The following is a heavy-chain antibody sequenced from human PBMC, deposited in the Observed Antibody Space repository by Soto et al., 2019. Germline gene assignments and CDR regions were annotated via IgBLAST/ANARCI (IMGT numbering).Heavy chain of an antibody. V-gene: IGHV1-18*01. D-gene: IGHD3-3*01. CDR2: ISAYNGNT. J-gene: IGHJ4*02. Sequence: ASVKVSCKASGYTFTSYGISWVRQAPGQGLEWMGWISAYNGNTNYAQKLQGRVTMTTDTSTSTAYMELRSLRSEDTAVYYCARDPTIFGVVKGYYFDYWGQGTLVTVSS. CDR1: GYTFTSYG. CDR3: ARDPTIFGVVKGYYFDY.